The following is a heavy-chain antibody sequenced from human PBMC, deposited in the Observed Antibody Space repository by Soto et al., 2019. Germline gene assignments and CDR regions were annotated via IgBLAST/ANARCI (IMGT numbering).Heavy chain of an antibody. D-gene: IGHD5-12*01. CDR3: ARESGGATATLDYYYFYMDV. CDR1: GDSFNDYY. J-gene: IGHJ6*03. V-gene: IGHV1-2*04. Sequence: QVQLVQSGAEVRKPGASVTVSCRSSGDSFNDYYIHWVRQAPGQGFEWMGWINPNGGVTKYAQKFQGWVSMTRDTSIRTVNSRRGSLRPDATAVYYWARESGGATATLDYYYFYMDVWGTGTTVTVSS. CDR2: INPNGGVT.